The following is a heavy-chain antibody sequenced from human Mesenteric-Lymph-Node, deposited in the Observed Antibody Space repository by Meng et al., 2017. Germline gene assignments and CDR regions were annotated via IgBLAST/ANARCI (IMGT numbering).Heavy chain of an antibody. CDR1: GFTFSSYS. CDR2: ISTRSSYI. J-gene: IGHJ5*02. CDR3: ARALGGYCTSTSCQNWFGP. D-gene: IGHD2-2*01. V-gene: IGHV3-21*01. Sequence: GESLKISCAASGFTFSSYSMNWVRQAPGKGLEWVSSISTRSSYIHYAASVKGRFTISRDNAKNSLYLQMDSLAAEDTAVYYCARALGGYCTSTSCQNWFGPWGQGTLVTGSS.